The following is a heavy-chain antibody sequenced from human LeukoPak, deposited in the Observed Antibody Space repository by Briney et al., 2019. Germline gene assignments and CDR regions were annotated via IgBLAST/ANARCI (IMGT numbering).Heavy chain of an antibody. Sequence: GGSLRLSCAASGFTFSSYAMHWVRQAPGKGLEWVAVMSYDGSNKYYADSVKGQFTISRDNSKNTLYLQMNSLRAEDTAVYYCAREGGSGSFYDSFDFGGQGTLVTVSS. D-gene: IGHD3-10*01. CDR1: GFTFSSYA. V-gene: IGHV3-30-3*01. J-gene: IGHJ4*02. CDR2: MSYDGSNK. CDR3: AREGGSGSFYDSFDF.